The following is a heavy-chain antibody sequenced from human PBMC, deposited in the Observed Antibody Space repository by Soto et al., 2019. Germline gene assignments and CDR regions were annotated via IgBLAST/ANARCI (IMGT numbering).Heavy chain of an antibody. CDR3: ARVPSPFDYYYAMDV. V-gene: IGHV4-30-4*01. CDR1: GDSISSGNKY. D-gene: IGHD3-16*01. CDR2: IFSSGTT. J-gene: IGHJ6*02. Sequence: SETLSLTCTVSGDSISSGNKYWSWIRQAPGQGLEWIGYIFSSGTTYYSPSLKSRLTMSLDTSQNQFSLRLASVTDADSAVYYCARVPSPFDYYYAMDVWGQGTTVTVSS.